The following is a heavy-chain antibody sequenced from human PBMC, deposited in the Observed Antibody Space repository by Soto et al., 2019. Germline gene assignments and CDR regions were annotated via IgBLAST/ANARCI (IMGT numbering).Heavy chain of an antibody. CDR3: ASSSGYSYGPSDY. Sequence: QVQLVESGGGVVQPGRSLRLSCAASGFTFSSYAMHWVRQAPGTGLEWVAVISYDGSNKYYADSVKGRFTISRDNSKNTRYLQMNSLRAEDTAVYYCASSSGYSYGPSDYWGQGTLVTVSA. CDR2: ISYDGSNK. D-gene: IGHD5-18*01. CDR1: GFTFSSYA. V-gene: IGHV3-30-3*01. J-gene: IGHJ4*02.